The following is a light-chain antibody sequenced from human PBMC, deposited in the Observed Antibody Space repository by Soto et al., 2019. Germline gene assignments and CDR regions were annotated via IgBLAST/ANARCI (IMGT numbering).Light chain of an antibody. J-gene: IGKJ1*01. CDR2: GAS. CDR3: QQYGSSPWT. Sequence: EIVLTQSPGTLSLSPRESATLSCRASQSVSSSFLAWYQQKPGQAPRLLIYGASSRATGIPDRFSGSGSGTDFTLSISRLEPEDFAVYFCQQYGSSPWTFGQGTKVEIK. CDR1: QSVSSSF. V-gene: IGKV3-20*01.